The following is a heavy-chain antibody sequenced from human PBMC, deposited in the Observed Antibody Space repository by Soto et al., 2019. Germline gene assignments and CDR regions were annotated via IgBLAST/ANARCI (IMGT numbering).Heavy chain of an antibody. CDR3: ARGVTMVRGLFYYYYGMDV. D-gene: IGHD3-10*01. V-gene: IGHV1-2*02. CDR1: GYTFTGYY. J-gene: IGHJ6*02. Sequence: AAVKVSCRASGYTFTGYYMHWVRQAPGQGLEWMGWINPNSGGTNYAQKFQGRVTMTRDTSISTAYMELSRLRSDDTAVYYCARGVTMVRGLFYYYYGMDVWGQGTTVTVSS. CDR2: INPNSGGT.